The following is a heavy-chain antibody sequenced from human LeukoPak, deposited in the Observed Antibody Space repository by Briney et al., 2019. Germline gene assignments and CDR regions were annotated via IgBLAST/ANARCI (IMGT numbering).Heavy chain of an antibody. Sequence: ASVKVSCKASGYTFTSYYMHWVRQAPGQGLEWMGIINPSGGSTSYAQKFQGRVTMTRDTSTSTVYMELSSLRSDDTAVYYCASPYHCSGGSCYSGSGAFDIWGQGTMVTVSS. V-gene: IGHV1-46*01. CDR1: GYTFTSYY. CDR3: ASPYHCSGGSCYSGSGAFDI. J-gene: IGHJ3*02. D-gene: IGHD2-15*01. CDR2: INPSGGST.